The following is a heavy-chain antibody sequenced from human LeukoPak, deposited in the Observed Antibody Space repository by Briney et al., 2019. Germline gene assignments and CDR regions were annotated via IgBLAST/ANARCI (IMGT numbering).Heavy chain of an antibody. CDR2: INHSGST. J-gene: IGHJ4*02. CDR3: AREVNSSTWRPLDF. Sequence: SETLSLTCAVYGGSFSGYYWSWIRQPPGKGLEWIGEINHSGSTNYNPSLKSRVTISVDTSNNQFSLKLTSMTAADTAVYYCAREVNSSTWRPLDFWGQGTLVTVSS. D-gene: IGHD6-13*01. V-gene: IGHV4-34*01. CDR1: GGSFSGYY.